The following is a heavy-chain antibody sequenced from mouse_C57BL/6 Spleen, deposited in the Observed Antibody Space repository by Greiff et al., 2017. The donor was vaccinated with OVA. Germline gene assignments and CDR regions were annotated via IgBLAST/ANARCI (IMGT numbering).Heavy chain of an antibody. CDR1: GFTFSSYA. CDR2: ISDGGSYT. CDR3: ARDHRGAY. J-gene: IGHJ3*01. Sequence: EVMLVESGGGLVKPGGSLKLSCAASGFTFSSYAMSWVRQTPEKRLEWVATISDGGSYTYYPDNVKGRFTISRDNAKNNLYLQMSHLKSEDTAMYYCARDHRGAYWGQGTLVTVSA. V-gene: IGHV5-4*01.